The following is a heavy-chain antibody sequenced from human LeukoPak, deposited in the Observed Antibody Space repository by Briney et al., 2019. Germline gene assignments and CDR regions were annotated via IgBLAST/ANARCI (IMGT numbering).Heavy chain of an antibody. CDR1: GFNFSTYT. Sequence: SGGSLRLSCTASGFNFSTYTMVWVRQAPGKELAWISYISVISTTIYYADSVKGRFTVSRDNAKNSLYLQMNSLRVEDTAVYYCARDMGPHECWGQGTLVTVSS. CDR3: ARDMGPHEC. D-gene: IGHD3-16*01. CDR2: ISVISTTI. J-gene: IGHJ4*02. V-gene: IGHV3-48*01.